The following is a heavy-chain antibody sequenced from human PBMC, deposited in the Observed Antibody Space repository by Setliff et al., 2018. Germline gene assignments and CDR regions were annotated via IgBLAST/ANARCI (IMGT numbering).Heavy chain of an antibody. CDR3: ARLVVVGTTKIYDY. D-gene: IGHD1-26*01. CDR1: GYRFTSQW. Sequence: GESLKISCKASGYRFTSQWIAWVRQTPGRGLEWMGIIYPDNSDTKYRPSFQGQVTLSADKSIDTAYLQWSSLRASDTAMYYCARLVVVGTTKIYDYWGQGTLVTVSS. J-gene: IGHJ4*02. CDR2: IYPDNSDT. V-gene: IGHV5-51*01.